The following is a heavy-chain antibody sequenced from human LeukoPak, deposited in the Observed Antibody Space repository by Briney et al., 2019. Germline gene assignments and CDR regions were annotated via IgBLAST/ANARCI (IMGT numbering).Heavy chain of an antibody. J-gene: IGHJ5*02. CDR3: AKGDYGDSYNWFDP. D-gene: IGHD4-17*01. CDR2: ISGSGGST. V-gene: IGHV3-23*01. CDR1: GFTFSSYA. Sequence: GGSLGLSCAASGFTFSSYAMSWVRQAPGKGLEWVSAISGSGGSTYYADSVKGRFTISRDNSKNPLYLQMNSLRAEDTAVYYCAKGDYGDSYNWFDPWGQGTLVTVSS.